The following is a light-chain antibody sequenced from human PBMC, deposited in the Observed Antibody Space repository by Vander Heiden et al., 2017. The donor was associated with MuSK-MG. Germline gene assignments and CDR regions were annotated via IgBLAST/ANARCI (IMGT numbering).Light chain of an antibody. Sequence: DIVMTQSRDSLAVSLGERATIDCKSSQSLLYSSNNKNYLAWYQQKPRQPPKLLIYWASTRESGVPDRFSGGGSGTDFTLTISSLQAEDVAVYYCQQDDSTPLTFGGGTKVEIK. CDR3: QQDDSTPLT. J-gene: IGKJ4*01. CDR1: QSLLYSSNNKNY. CDR2: WAS. V-gene: IGKV4-1*01.